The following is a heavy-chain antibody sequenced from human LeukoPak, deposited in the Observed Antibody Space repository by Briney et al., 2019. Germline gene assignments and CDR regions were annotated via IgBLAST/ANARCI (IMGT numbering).Heavy chain of an antibody. Sequence: SETLSLTCTVSGYSISSGYYWGWIRQPPGKGLEWIGSIYHSGSTYYNPSLKSRVTISVDMSKNQFSLKLSSVTAADTAVYYCARVLGFGVVIIDLPWRDWGQGTLVTVSS. CDR1: GYSISSGYY. J-gene: IGHJ4*02. D-gene: IGHD3-3*01. V-gene: IGHV4-38-2*02. CDR3: ARVLGFGVVIIDLPWRD. CDR2: IYHSGST.